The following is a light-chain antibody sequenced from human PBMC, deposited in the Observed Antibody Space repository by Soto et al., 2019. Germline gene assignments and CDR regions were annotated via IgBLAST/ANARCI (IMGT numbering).Light chain of an antibody. Sequence: EIVMTQSPVTLSVSPGERATLSCRASQSVSSYLAWYQQKPGQAPRLLIYDASNRATGIPARFSGSGSGTDFTLTISSLEPEDFAVYYCQQRSNWPPTFGQGTKVDI. CDR2: DAS. CDR3: QQRSNWPPT. CDR1: QSVSSY. J-gene: IGKJ1*01. V-gene: IGKV3-11*01.